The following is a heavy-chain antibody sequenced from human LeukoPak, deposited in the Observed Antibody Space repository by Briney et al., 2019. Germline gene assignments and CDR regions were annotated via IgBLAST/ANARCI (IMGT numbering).Heavy chain of an antibody. V-gene: IGHV3-21*01. CDR1: GFTFSSYS. J-gene: IGHJ4*02. Sequence: GGSLTPSCAASGFTFSSYSMNWVRQAPGKGLEWVSSINTSGDYIYYADSVKGRFTMSRDNAKNSLYLQMDSLRAEDTAVYYCARDLVLSRSVGASEKVDYWGQGALVTVSS. D-gene: IGHD1-26*01. CDR3: ARDLVLSRSVGASEKVDY. CDR2: INTSGDYI.